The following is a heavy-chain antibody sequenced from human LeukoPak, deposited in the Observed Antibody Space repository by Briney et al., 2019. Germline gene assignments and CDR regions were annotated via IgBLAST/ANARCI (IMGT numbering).Heavy chain of an antibody. J-gene: IGHJ4*02. CDR1: GYIFTSYW. CDR3: ARNYYDSSGYVTIDY. V-gene: IGHV5-51*01. D-gene: IGHD3-22*01. Sequence: GASLQISCKGSGYIFTSYWIGWVRQMPGKGLEWMGIIYPGDSDTRYSPSFQGQVAISADKSISTAYLQWSSLKASDTAMYYCARNYYDSSGYVTIDYWGQGTLVTVSS. CDR2: IYPGDSDT.